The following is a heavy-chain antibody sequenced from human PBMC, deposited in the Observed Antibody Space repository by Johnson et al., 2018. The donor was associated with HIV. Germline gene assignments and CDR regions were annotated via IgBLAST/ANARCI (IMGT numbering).Heavy chain of an antibody. CDR3: ARGLTGEQVDI. CDR1: GFTVSSNY. CDR2: IYSGGST. J-gene: IGHJ3*02. V-gene: IGHV3-66*01. Sequence: VQLVESGGGLVQPGGSLRLSCAASGFTVSSNYMSWVRQAPGKGLEWVSVIYSGGSTYYADYVKGRFTISRDNSKNTLYLQMNSLRAEDTAVYYCARGLTGEQVDIWGQGTMVTVSS. D-gene: IGHD3-16*01.